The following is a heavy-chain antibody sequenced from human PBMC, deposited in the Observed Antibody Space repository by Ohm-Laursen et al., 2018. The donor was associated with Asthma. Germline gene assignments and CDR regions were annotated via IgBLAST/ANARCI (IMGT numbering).Heavy chain of an antibody. Sequence: LSLTCAASGFTFSGYAMSWVRQAPGKGLEWVSGISGSGRSTYYADSVTGRFTISRDDAENTLYLQMNSLRADDSAVYYCARGSLEGLQWGQGTLVTVSS. CDR1: GFTFSGYA. CDR2: ISGSGRST. D-gene: IGHD5-24*01. J-gene: IGHJ4*02. CDR3: ARGSLEGLQ. V-gene: IGHV3-23*01.